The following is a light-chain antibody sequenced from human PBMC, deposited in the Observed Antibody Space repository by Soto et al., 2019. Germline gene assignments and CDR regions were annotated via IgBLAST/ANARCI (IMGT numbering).Light chain of an antibody. V-gene: IGKV3-20*01. CDR3: QQYARSPWT. CDR2: GAS. Sequence: DIVLTQSPGTLSLSPGERATLSCRASESLTRGSLAWYQQKPGQNPRLLIHGASSRATGIPYRFSGSGSGTDFTLTISRLEPEDFAVYWCQQYARSPWTFGQGTKVEIK. J-gene: IGKJ1*01. CDR1: ESLTRGS.